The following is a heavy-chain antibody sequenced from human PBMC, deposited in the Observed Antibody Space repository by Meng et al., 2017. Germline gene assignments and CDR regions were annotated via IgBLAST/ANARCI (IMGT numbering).Heavy chain of an antibody. J-gene: IGHJ4*02. Sequence: GESLKISCAASGFTFSDYYMSWIRQAPGKGLEWVSYISSSGSTIYYADSVKGRFTISRDDSKSIAYLQMNSLKTEDTAVYYCTRDRSKDIVVVPAVTNLDYWGQGTLVTVSS. V-gene: IGHV3-11*01. D-gene: IGHD2-2*01. CDR1: GFTFSDYY. CDR2: ISSSGSTI. CDR3: TRDRSKDIVVVPAVTNLDY.